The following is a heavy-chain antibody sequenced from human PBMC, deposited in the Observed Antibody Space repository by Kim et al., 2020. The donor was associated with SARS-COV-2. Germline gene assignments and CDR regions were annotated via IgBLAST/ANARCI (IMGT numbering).Heavy chain of an antibody. V-gene: IGHV5-51*01. J-gene: IGHJ4*02. D-gene: IGHD3-10*01. CDR3: ARQVRSGSGAGH. CDR2: IYPAGSYT. Sequence: GESLKISSQGFGYSFSQFWIGWVRQMPGKGLEWMGIIYPAGSYTRYSPSFEGHVTISADTSASTSYLQWNSLKASDTAMYYCARQVRSGSGAGHWGQGTLVTVSS. CDR1: GYSFSQFW.